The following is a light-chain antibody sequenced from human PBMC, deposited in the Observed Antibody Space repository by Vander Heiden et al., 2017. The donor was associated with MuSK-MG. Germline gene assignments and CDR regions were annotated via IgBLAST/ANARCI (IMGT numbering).Light chain of an antibody. J-gene: IGLJ3*02. CDR1: SLRSYY. Sequence: SSELTQDPAVSVALGQTVRSTCQGDSLRSYYASWYQQKPGQAPVLVIYGKNNRPSGIPDRFSGSSSGNTASLTITGAQADDEADYYCNSRDSSGNHLVFGGGTKLTVL. CDR2: GKN. CDR3: NSRDSSGNHLV. V-gene: IGLV3-19*01.